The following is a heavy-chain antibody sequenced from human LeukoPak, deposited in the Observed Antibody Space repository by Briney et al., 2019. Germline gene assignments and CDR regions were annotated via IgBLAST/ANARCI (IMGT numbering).Heavy chain of an antibody. CDR2: IYYSGST. CDR3: ARDKWELLSASAVDYGMDV. CDR1: GGSISSGDYY. V-gene: IGHV4-30-4*01. J-gene: IGHJ6*02. Sequence: SQTLSLTCTVSGGSISSGDYYWCWIRQPPGKGLEWIGYIYYSGSTYYNPSLKSRVTISVDTSKNQFSLKLSSVTAADTAVYYCARDKWELLSASAVDYGMDVWGQGTTVTVSS. D-gene: IGHD1-26*01.